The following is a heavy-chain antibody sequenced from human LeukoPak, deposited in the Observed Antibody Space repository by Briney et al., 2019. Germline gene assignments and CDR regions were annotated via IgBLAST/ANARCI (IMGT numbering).Heavy chain of an antibody. J-gene: IGHJ4*02. CDR2: ISSSSSTI. CDR1: GFTFSSYG. Sequence: GGSLRLSCAASGFTFSSYGMHWVRQAPGKGLEWVSYISSSSSTIYYADSVKGRFTISRDNAKNSLYLQMNSLRAEDTAVYYCARDLNILFDYWGQGTLVTVSS. V-gene: IGHV3-48*01. CDR3: ARDLNILFDY. D-gene: IGHD3-9*01.